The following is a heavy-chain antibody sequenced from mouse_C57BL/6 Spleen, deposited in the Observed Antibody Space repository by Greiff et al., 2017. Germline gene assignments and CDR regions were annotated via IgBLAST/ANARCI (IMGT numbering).Heavy chain of an antibody. Sequence: EVKLMESGGGLVKPGGSLKLSCAASGFTFSSYAMSWVRQTPEKRLEWVATISDGGSYTYYPDNVKGRFTISRDNAKNNLYLQMSHLKSEDTAMYYCARDRGLRYPFDYWGQGTTLTVSS. CDR2: ISDGGSYT. V-gene: IGHV5-4*01. CDR3: ARDRGLRYPFDY. J-gene: IGHJ2*01. D-gene: IGHD1-1*01. CDR1: GFTFSSYA.